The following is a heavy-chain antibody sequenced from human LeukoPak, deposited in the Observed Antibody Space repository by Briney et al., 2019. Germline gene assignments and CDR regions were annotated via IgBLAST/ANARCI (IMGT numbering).Heavy chain of an antibody. D-gene: IGHD6-19*01. CDR2: IYYSGSA. J-gene: IGHJ4*02. V-gene: IGHV4-39*07. CDR1: GGSVNSGTYY. Sequence: ASETLSLTCTVSGGSVNSGTYYWSWIRQPPGKGLEWIGNIYYSGSAYYNPSLKSRVTMSVDTSKNQFSLRLSSVTAADTAVYYCARGRLEVAGTGNLYYWGQGTLVTVSS. CDR3: ARGRLEVAGTGNLYY.